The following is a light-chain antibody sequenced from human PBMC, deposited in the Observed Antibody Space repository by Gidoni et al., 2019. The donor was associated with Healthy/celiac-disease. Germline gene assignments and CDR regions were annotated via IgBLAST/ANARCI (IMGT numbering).Light chain of an antibody. V-gene: IGKV1-39*01. CDR1: QSISSY. CDR3: QQSYSTLFT. J-gene: IGKJ3*01. CDR2: AAS. Sequence: DIQMTQSPSSLSASVGDRVTITCRASQSISSYLNWYQQKPEKAPKLLIYAASSLQSGVPSRFSGSGSGTDFTLTISSLQPEDFATYYCQQSYSTLFTFGPXTKVDIK.